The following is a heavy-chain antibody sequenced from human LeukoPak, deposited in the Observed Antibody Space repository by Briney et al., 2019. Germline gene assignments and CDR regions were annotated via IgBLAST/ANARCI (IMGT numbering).Heavy chain of an antibody. V-gene: IGHV3-66*01. CDR1: GLTVSSTY. Sequence: GGSLGLSCAASGLTVSSTYMSWVRQTPGKGLEWVSVIYSGGSTYYADSVKGRFTISRDNSKNTLYLQMNSLRAEDTAVYYCARDLLEWYFDYWGQATLVTVSS. J-gene: IGHJ4*02. D-gene: IGHD3-3*01. CDR2: IYSGGST. CDR3: ARDLLEWYFDY.